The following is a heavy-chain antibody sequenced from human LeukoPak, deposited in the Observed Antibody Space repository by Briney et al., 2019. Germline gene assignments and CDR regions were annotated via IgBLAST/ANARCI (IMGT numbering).Heavy chain of an antibody. D-gene: IGHD3-10*01. CDR1: GFTFSNYA. CDR3: AKDSYYYGSGSYSDY. V-gene: IGHV3-23*01. J-gene: IGHJ4*02. Sequence: PGGSLRLSCAASGFTFSNYAMSWVRQAPGKGLEWVSAISGSGGSTYYADSVKGRFTISRDNSKNTLYLQMNSLRAEDTAVYYCAKDSYYYGSGSYSDYWGQGTLVTVSS. CDR2: ISGSGGST.